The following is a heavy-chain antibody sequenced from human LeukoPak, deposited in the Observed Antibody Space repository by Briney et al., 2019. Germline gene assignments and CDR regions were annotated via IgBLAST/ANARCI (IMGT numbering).Heavy chain of an antibody. CDR2: ISSSSSYI. V-gene: IGHV3-21*01. CDR3: ARDLPSYYYDSSGQDY. Sequence: GGSLRLSCAASGFTFSSYSMNWVRQAPGKGLEWVSSISSSSSYIYYADSVKGRFTISRDNAKNSLYLQMNSLRAEDTAVYYCARDLPSYYYDSSGQDYWGQGTLVTVSS. CDR1: GFTFSSYS. J-gene: IGHJ4*02. D-gene: IGHD3-22*01.